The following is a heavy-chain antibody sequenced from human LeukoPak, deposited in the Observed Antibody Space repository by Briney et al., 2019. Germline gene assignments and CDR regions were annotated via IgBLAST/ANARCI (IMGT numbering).Heavy chain of an antibody. J-gene: IGHJ4*02. V-gene: IGHV3-23*01. CDR3: VIWGDYDVLTGYYVPDY. Sequence: GASLRLSCVASGFTFSNYAMSWVRQAPGKGLEWVSAITGSGTSTYYADSLKGRFTISRDNSKNTVFLQMNSLRHEDTAIYYRVIWGDYDVLTGYYVPDYWGQGTLVTVSS. D-gene: IGHD3-9*01. CDR2: ITGSGTST. CDR1: GFTFSNYA.